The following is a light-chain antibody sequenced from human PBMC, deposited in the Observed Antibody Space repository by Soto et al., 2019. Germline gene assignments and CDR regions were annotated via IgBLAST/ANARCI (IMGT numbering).Light chain of an antibody. J-gene: IGKJ2*01. CDR1: QSVSTN. CDR3: QLYTNWPPYT. V-gene: IGKV3-15*01. CDR2: GAS. Sequence: EIAMTQSPATLSVSPGERATLSCRASQSVSTNLAWDQQKPGQSPRLLIYGASTRATGIPARFSGSGSETEFTLTISSLQSEDIAVYYCQLYTNWPPYTCGQGTNLEIK.